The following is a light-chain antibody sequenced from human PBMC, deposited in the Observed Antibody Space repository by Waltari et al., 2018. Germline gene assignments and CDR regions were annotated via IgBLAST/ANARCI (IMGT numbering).Light chain of an antibody. Sequence: EIVLTQSPGTLSLSPGERATLHCRASQYVSDNYLAWYQQRPGQAPRLLIYGASSRASGISDRCSGSGSGTAFTLTISRLEPEDFAVYYCQQYAKSRTFGQGTRVDI. V-gene: IGKV3-20*01. CDR2: GAS. CDR3: QQYAKSRT. CDR1: QYVSDNY. J-gene: IGKJ1*01.